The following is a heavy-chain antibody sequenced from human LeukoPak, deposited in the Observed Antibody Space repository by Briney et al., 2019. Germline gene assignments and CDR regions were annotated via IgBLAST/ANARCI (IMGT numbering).Heavy chain of an antibody. CDR2: IYYSGKT. CDR1: GGSISSSSYY. V-gene: IGHV4-39*07. J-gene: IGHJ4*02. CDR3: AGFSGSYYDYY. D-gene: IGHD1-26*01. Sequence: PSETLSLTCTVSGGSISSSSYYWGWIRQPPGKGLEWIGSIYYSGKTYYNPSLKSQVTISVDTSKNQFSLKLSSVTAADTAVYYCAGFSGSYYDYYWGQGTLVTVSS.